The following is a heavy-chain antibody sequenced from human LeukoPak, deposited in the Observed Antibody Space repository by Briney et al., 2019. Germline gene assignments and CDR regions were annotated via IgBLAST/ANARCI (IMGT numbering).Heavy chain of an antibody. CDR1: GGSFSGYY. V-gene: IGHV4-59*01. D-gene: IGHD6-13*01. CDR2: IYYSGST. Sequence: SETLSLTCAVYGGSFSGYYWSWIRQPPGKGLEWIGYIYYSGSTNYNPSLKSRVTISVDTSKNQFSLKLSSVTAADTALYYCARGSSSSHHPALSWGQGTLVTVSS. J-gene: IGHJ4*02. CDR3: ARGSSSSHHPALS.